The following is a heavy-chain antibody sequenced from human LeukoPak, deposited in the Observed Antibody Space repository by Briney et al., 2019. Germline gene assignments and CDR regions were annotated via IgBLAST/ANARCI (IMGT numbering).Heavy chain of an antibody. J-gene: IGHJ6*02. Sequence: SETLSLTCAVYGGSFSGYYWSWIRQPPGKGLEWIGEINHSGSTNYNPSLKSRVTISVDTSKNQFSLKLSSVPAADTAVYYCARGKNYDFWSGYPRYYYYGMDVWGQGTTVTVSS. CDR1: GGSFSGYY. D-gene: IGHD3-3*01. V-gene: IGHV4-34*01. CDR2: INHSGST. CDR3: ARGKNYDFWSGYPRYYYYGMDV.